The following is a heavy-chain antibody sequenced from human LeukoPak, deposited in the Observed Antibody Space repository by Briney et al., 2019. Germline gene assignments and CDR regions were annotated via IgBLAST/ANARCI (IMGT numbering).Heavy chain of an antibody. Sequence: GESLKISCKGSGYSFTSYWIGWVRQMPGKGLGWMGIIYPGDSDTRYSPSFQGQVTISADKSISTAYLQWSSLKASDTAMYYCARHYYGSGSYLNDWGQGTLVTVSS. CDR1: GYSFTSYW. J-gene: IGHJ4*02. V-gene: IGHV5-51*01. D-gene: IGHD3-10*01. CDR3: ARHYYGSGSYLND. CDR2: IYPGDSDT.